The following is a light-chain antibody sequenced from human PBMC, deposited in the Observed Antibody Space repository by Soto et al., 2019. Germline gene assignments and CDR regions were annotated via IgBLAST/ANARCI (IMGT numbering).Light chain of an antibody. V-gene: IGKV3-20*01. CDR2: GAS. J-gene: IGKJ4*01. Sequence: EIVLTQSPGTLSLSPGERATLSCRASQSVTSNYLAWYQQKPGQAPRLLIYGASSRATGIPDRFSGSGSETEFTLTISRLEPEDFAVYHCQQYGSSRLTFGGGTKVEIK. CDR3: QQYGSSRLT. CDR1: QSVTSNY.